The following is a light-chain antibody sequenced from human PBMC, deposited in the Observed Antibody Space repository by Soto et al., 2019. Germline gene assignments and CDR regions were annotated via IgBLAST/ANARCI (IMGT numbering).Light chain of an antibody. J-gene: IGLJ2*01. CDR1: SSNIGNNY. V-gene: IGLV1-51*01. CDR2: DNN. Sequence: QSVLTQSPSVSAAPGQKVTISCSGSSSNIGNNYVSWYQQLPGTAPKLLIYDNNKRPSGIPDRFSGSKSGTSGTLDITGLQTGDEADYYCCSYAGDSTVVFGGGTQLTVL. CDR3: CSYAGDSTVV.